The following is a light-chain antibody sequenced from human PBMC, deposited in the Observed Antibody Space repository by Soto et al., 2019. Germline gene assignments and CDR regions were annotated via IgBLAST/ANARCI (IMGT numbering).Light chain of an antibody. CDR1: SSNVGAGYD. CDR3: QACYSSLSGYV. V-gene: IGLV1-40*01. J-gene: IGLJ1*01. Sequence: QSVLTQPPSVSESPGQTVTISCAGSSSNVGAGYDVPWYQQLPGTAPKLLIYGNSNRPSGVPDRFSGSKSGTSASLAITGLQPEEEADYYCQACYSSLSGYVFGTGTKLTVL. CDR2: GNS.